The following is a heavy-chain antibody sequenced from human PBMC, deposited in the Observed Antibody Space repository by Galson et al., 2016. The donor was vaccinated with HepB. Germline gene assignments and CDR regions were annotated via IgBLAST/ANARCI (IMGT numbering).Heavy chain of an antibody. D-gene: IGHD5-12*01. Sequence: SLRLSCAASGFTFSTYGMHWVRQAPGKGLEWVAVIWHDGSNKYYADSVKGRFTISRDSSTLYLQMNSLRAEDTAVYYCARGRGYSGYASYYGMDVWGQGTTVTVSS. V-gene: IGHV3-33*01. CDR1: GFTFSTYG. CDR3: ARGRGYSGYASYYGMDV. CDR2: IWHDGSNK. J-gene: IGHJ6*02.